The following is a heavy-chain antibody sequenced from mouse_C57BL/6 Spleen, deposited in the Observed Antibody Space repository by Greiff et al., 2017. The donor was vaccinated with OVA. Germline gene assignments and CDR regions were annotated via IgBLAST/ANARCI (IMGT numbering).Heavy chain of an antibody. V-gene: IGHV2-2*01. CDR1: GFSLTSYG. J-gene: IGHJ2*01. CDR3: ARGRGLFPYFDY. CDR2: IWSGGST. D-gene: IGHD1-1*02. Sequence: QVQLQQSGPGLVQPSQSLSITCTVSGFSLTSYGVHWVRQSPGKGLEWLGVIWSGGSTDYNAAFISRLSISKDNSKSQVFFKMNSLQADDTAIYYCARGRGLFPYFDYWGQGTTLTVSS.